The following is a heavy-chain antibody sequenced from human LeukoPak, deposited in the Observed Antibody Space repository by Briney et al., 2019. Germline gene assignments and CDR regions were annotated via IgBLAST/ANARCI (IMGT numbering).Heavy chain of an antibody. V-gene: IGHV4-39*01. J-gene: IGHJ3*02. D-gene: IGHD6-19*01. Sequence: SETLSLTCTVSGGSISGSPYYWGWVRQPPGKGLDWIGRIYYSGSTFYNPSLKSRVTISGDTSKIQVSLRLISVTAADTAVYYCVRHAVAGGVHAFEIWGQGTMVTVSS. CDR2: IYYSGST. CDR1: GGSISGSPYY. CDR3: VRHAVAGGVHAFEI.